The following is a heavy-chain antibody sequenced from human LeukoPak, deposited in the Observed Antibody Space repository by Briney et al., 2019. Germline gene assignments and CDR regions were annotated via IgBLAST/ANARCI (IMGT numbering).Heavy chain of an antibody. Sequence: PSETLSLTCTVSGGSISSSSYYWGWVRQPPGKGLEWIGSIYYSGSTYYNPSLKRRVTISVDTSKNQFSLKLSSVTAADTAVYYCARLQYTNPDYWGQGTLVTVSS. D-gene: IGHD1-1*01. V-gene: IGHV4-39*01. CDR1: GGSISSSSYY. J-gene: IGHJ4*02. CDR3: ARLQYTNPDY. CDR2: IYYSGST.